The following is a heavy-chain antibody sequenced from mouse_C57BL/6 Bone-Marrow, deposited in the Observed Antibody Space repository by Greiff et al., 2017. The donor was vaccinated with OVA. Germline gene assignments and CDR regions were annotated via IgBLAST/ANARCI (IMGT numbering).Heavy chain of an antibody. Sequence: DVQLQESGEGLVKPGGSLKLSCAASGFTFSSYAMSWVRQTPEKRLEWVAYISSGGDYIYYADTVKGRFTISRDNARNTLYLQMSSLKSEDTAMYYCTRDPTVAPYAMDYWGQGTSVTVSS. D-gene: IGHD1-1*01. CDR3: TRDPTVAPYAMDY. CDR2: ISSGGDYI. J-gene: IGHJ4*01. V-gene: IGHV5-9-1*02. CDR1: GFTFSSYA.